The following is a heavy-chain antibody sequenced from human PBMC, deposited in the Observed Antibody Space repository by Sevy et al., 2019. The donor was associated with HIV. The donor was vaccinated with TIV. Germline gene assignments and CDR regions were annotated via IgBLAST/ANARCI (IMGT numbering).Heavy chain of an antibody. D-gene: IGHD3-10*01. V-gene: IGHV1-2*02. J-gene: IGHJ4*02. CDR3: SRSVYGSRTYLNDY. Sequence: ASVKVSCKASGYTFTGYYMHWVRPAPGQGLEWMGWMDPNSGGTNYAQKFQGRVTMSTDTSISTGYMDLSRLRSDDTALYYCSRSVYGSRTYLNDYWGQGTLVTVSS. CDR1: GYTFTGYY. CDR2: MDPNSGGT.